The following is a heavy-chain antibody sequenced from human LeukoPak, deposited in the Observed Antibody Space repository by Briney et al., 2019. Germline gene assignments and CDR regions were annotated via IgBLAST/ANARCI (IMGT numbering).Heavy chain of an antibody. Sequence: PGGSLRLSCAVSGIRFSTCSMHWVRQAPDKRLEWVAFIRFDDSDKYYADSVKGRFSISRDNSKNTVYLQMNSLRGEDTALYYCAKDAHWTFEDWRQGTLVSVSS. J-gene: IGHJ4*02. CDR2: IRFDDSDK. CDR3: AKDAHWTFED. CDR1: GIRFSTCS. V-gene: IGHV3-30*02. D-gene: IGHD1-1*01.